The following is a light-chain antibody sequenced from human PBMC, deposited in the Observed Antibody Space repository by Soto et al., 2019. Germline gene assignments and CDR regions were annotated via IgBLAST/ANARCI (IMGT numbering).Light chain of an antibody. J-gene: IGKJ1*01. V-gene: IGKV1-5*01. CDR3: QQYNSYSQT. CDR1: QSISSW. CDR2: DAS. Sequence: DIQMTQSPSTLSASVGDRVTITCRASQSISSWLAWYQQKPGQAPKXLIYDASSLESGVPSRFSGSGSGTEFTLTISSLQPDDFATYYCQQYNSYSQTFGQGTKVDI.